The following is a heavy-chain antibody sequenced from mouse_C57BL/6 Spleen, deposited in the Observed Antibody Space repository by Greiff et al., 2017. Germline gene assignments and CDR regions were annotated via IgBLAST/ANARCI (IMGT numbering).Heavy chain of an antibody. CDR1: GFTFSDYG. Sequence: EVQVVESGGGLVKPGGSLKLSRAASGFTFSDYGMHWVRQAPEKGLEWVAYISSGSSTIYYADTVKGRFTISRDNAKNTLFLQMTSLRSEDTAMYYCARGDFYWGQGTSVTVSS. CDR3: ARGDFY. V-gene: IGHV5-17*01. CDR2: ISSGSSTI. J-gene: IGHJ4*01. D-gene: IGHD3-3*01.